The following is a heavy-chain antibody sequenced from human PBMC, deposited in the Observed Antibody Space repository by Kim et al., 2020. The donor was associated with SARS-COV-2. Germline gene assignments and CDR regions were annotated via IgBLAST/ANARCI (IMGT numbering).Heavy chain of an antibody. CDR2: INHSGST. CDR3: ARGYYDSSGPFDY. D-gene: IGHD3-22*01. Sequence: SETLSLTCAVYGGSFSGYYWSWIRQPPGKGLEWIGEINHSGSTNYNPSLKSRVTISVDTSKNQFSLKLSSVTAADTAVYYCARGYYDSSGPFDYWGQGTLVTVSS. J-gene: IGHJ4*02. CDR1: GGSFSGYY. V-gene: IGHV4-34*01.